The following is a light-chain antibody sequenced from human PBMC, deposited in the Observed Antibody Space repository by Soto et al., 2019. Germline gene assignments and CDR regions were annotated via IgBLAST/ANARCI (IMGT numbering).Light chain of an antibody. J-gene: IGKJ2*01. CDR1: QTISSW. V-gene: IGKV1-5*03. CDR2: KAS. CDR3: QQYNEFQYT. Sequence: DIQMTQSPSTLSGSVGDRVTITCRASQTISSWLAWYQQKPGKAPKLLIYKASTLQTGVASRFSGSGSGTEFSLTISGLQPDDFAVYFCQQYNEFQYTFGQGTRLDI.